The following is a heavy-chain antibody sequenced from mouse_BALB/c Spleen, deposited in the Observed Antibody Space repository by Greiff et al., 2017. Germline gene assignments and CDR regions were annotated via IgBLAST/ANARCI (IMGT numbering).Heavy chain of an antibody. Sequence: VQLQQSGAELVKPGASVKLSCTASGFNIKDTYMHWVKQRPEQGLEWIGRIDPANGNTIYDPKFQGKASITADTSSNTAYLQLSSLTSEDTAVYYCARSHYYAMDYWGQGTSVTVSS. J-gene: IGHJ4*01. CDR1: GFNIKDTY. CDR2: IDPANGNT. V-gene: IGHV14-3*02. CDR3: ARSHYYAMDY.